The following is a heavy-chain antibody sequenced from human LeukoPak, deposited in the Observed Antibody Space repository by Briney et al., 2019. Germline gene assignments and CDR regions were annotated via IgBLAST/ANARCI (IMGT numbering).Heavy chain of an antibody. D-gene: IGHD6-19*01. CDR3: ARSGFSTGFYLDF. V-gene: IGHV1-2*02. CDR1: GYTFTGQF. CDR2: IDPPSGAP. J-gene: IGHJ4*02. Sequence: GASVKVSCKASGYTFTGQFIHWLRQAPGQRLEWMGWIDPPSGAPHYAPKFQDRVTMTRDTSIATAYLEVHRLKSDDTAVYYCARSGFSTGFYLDFWGQGTLISVSS.